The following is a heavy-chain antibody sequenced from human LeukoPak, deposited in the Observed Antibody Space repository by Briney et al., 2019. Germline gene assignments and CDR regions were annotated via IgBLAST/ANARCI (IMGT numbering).Heavy chain of an antibody. CDR1: GGTFSSYA. D-gene: IGHD3-22*01. V-gene: IGHV1-69*05. CDR2: IIPIFGTA. Sequence: GASVKVSCKASGGTFSSYAISWVRQAPGQGLEWMGGIIPIFGTANYAQKFQGRVTITTDESTSTAYMELSSLRSEDTAVYYCARDSFGYYYDSSGHSGWFDPWGQGTLVTVSS. J-gene: IGHJ5*02. CDR3: ARDSFGYYYDSSGHSGWFDP.